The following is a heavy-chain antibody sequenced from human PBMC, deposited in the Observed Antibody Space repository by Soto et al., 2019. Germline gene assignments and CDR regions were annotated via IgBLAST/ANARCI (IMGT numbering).Heavy chain of an antibody. Sequence: PGGSLRLSCAASGFTFSSYAMSWVRQAPGKGLEWVAAISGSGGSTYYADSVKGRLTISRDNSKNTLYLQMNSLRAEDSAVYYCARDRWYMNGFQHWGQGTLVTVSS. V-gene: IGHV3-23*01. J-gene: IGHJ1*01. D-gene: IGHD2-8*01. CDR3: ARDRWYMNGFQH. CDR2: ISGSGGST. CDR1: GFTFSSYA.